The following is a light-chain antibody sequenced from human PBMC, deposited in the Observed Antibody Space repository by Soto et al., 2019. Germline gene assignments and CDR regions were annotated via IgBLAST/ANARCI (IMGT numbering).Light chain of an antibody. Sequence: QSALTQPRSVSGSPGQSVTISCTGTSIDVGGYNYVSWYQQHPGKAPKLMIYDVSKRPSGVPDRFSGSKSGNTASRTISGLQDEDEADYSCCSYAGRHVVFGGVTKLTVL. CDR3: CSYAGRHVV. V-gene: IGLV2-11*01. CDR1: SIDVGGYNY. J-gene: IGLJ2*01. CDR2: DVS.